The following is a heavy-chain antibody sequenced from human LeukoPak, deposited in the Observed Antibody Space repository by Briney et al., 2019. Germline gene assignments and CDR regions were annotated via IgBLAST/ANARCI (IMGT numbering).Heavy chain of an antibody. J-gene: IGHJ4*02. Sequence: GGSLRLSCAASGFTFSSYEMNWVRQAPGKGLEWVSDISSSGSPIYYADSVKGRFTVSRDNAKNSLYLQMSSLRAEDTAVYYCARTMAFWGQGTLVAVSS. CDR2: ISSSGSPI. D-gene: IGHD5-24*01. CDR1: GFTFSSYE. CDR3: ARTMAF. V-gene: IGHV3-48*03.